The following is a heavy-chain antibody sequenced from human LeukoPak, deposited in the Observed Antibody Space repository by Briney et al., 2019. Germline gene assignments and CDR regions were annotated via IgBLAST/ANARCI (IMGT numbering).Heavy chain of an antibody. J-gene: IGHJ5*02. Sequence: ASVKVSCKASGYTFTSYYMHWVRQAPGQGLEWMGIINPSGGSTSYAQKFQGRVTMTRDTSTSTVYMELSSLRSEDTAVYYCARADQLETGHVLRYFDWLYGWFDPWGQGTLVTVSS. CDR3: ARADQLETGHVLRYFDWLYGWFDP. V-gene: IGHV1-46*01. CDR2: INPSGGST. D-gene: IGHD3-9*01. CDR1: GYTFTSYY.